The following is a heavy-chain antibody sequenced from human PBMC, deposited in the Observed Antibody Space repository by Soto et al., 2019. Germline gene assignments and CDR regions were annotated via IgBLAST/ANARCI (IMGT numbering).Heavy chain of an antibody. CDR2: MIGDGSSW. D-gene: IGHD1-26*01. CDR3: AKDLRPDGRYDLDY. Sequence: GGSLRLSSAAAGFNFMIYAMNWVRQATGKGLEWVSVMIGDGSSWDYADSVRGRFTISRDNSKNTLYLQMNSLRAEDTAVYYCAKDLRPDGRYDLDYWGQGTLVTVSS. J-gene: IGHJ4*02. CDR1: GFNFMIYA. V-gene: IGHV3-23*01.